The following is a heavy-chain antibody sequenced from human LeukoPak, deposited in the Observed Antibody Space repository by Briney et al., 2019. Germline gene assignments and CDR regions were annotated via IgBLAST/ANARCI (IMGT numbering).Heavy chain of an antibody. CDR3: ARRGSDIGDDP. V-gene: IGHV4-38-2*02. CDR1: GYSISSGYY. J-gene: IGHJ5*02. Sequence: SETLSLTCTVSGYSISSGYYWGWIRQPPGKGLEWIGSIYHSGSTYYNPSLKSRVTISVDTSKNQFSLKLSSVTAADTAVYYCARRGSDIGDDPWGQGTLVTVSS. CDR2: IYHSGST. D-gene: IGHD2-15*01.